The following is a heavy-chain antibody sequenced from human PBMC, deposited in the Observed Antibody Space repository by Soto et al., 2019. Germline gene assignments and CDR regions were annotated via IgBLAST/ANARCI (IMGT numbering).Heavy chain of an antibody. CDR2: ITGRGGTT. Sequence: EVQLLESGGDLVQPGGSVRLSCAASGFTFEMYAMSWVRQAPGKGLEWVTGITGRGGTTFYADSVKGRFTISRDSSMNNLYLDMHSLRAEYTAVYYCAKDNGNVVSMGLGYFDSWGQGTLVIVSS. V-gene: IGHV3-23*01. J-gene: IGHJ4*02. CDR1: GFTFEMYA. D-gene: IGHD3-10*01. CDR3: AKDNGNVVSMGLGYFDS.